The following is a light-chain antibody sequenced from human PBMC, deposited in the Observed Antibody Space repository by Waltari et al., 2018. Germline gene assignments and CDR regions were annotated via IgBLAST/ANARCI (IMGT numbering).Light chain of an antibody. Sequence: QSVLTQPPSASGTPGQRVTIPCSGSSPNIASNYFYLYQHLPGTTPKLLISRNDQRPSGVPDRFSGSKSGTSASLDISGLRSEDEGDYYCAAWDGGVSGPHVFGTGTKVTVL. CDR3: AAWDGGVSGPHV. CDR2: RND. V-gene: IGLV1-47*01. J-gene: IGLJ1*01. CDR1: SPNIASNY.